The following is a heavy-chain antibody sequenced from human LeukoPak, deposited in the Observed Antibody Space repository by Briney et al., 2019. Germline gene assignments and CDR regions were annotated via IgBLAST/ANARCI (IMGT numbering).Heavy chain of an antibody. V-gene: IGHV3-30*02. CDR2: IWYGGSNK. CDR1: GFTFSSYG. CDR3: AKDQSSSWLDV. Sequence: KPGGSLRLSCAASGFTFSSYGMHWVRQAPGKGLEWVAVIWYGGSNKYYGDSVKGRFTISRDNSKNTLYLQMNSLRAEDTAVYYCAKDQSSSWLDVWGKGTTATVSS. D-gene: IGHD6-13*01. J-gene: IGHJ6*04.